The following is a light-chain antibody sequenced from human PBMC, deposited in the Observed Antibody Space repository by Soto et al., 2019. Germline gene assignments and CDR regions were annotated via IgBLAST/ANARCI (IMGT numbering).Light chain of an antibody. J-gene: IGLJ2*01. Sequence: QSVLTQPPSVSRTPGQRVTISCSGSSSNIGSKTVNWYQQLPGTAPKLLIYSNNQRPSGVPDRFSGSKSGTTASLAISGLQSEDEAYYYCAAWDDSLNGVVFGGGTKLTFL. V-gene: IGLV1-44*01. CDR1: SSNIGSKT. CDR2: SNN. CDR3: AAWDDSLNGVV.